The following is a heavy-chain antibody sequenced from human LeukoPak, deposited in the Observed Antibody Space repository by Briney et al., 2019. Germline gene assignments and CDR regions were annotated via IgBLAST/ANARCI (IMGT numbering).Heavy chain of an antibody. CDR3: AKDRVSRYGAYDLGDN. CDR2: ISGSGDTT. D-gene: IGHD5-12*01. CDR1: GFTFSSYA. J-gene: IGHJ4*02. Sequence: GGSLRLSCAASGFTFSSYAMSWVRQAPGKGLEWVSAISGSGDTTYYTDSVKGRFSISRDNSKNTLYLQMNSLRAEDTAVYYCAKDRVSRYGAYDLGDNWGQGTLVTVSS. V-gene: IGHV3-23*01.